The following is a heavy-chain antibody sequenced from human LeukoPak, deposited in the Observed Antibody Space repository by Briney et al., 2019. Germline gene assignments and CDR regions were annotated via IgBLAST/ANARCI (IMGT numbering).Heavy chain of an antibody. CDR1: GYSISTSYY. CDR2: INYSGST. V-gene: IGHV4-38-2*02. CDR3: ARDGSSAVADY. D-gene: IGHD6-19*01. J-gene: IGHJ4*02. Sequence: PSETPSLTCTVSGYSISTSYYWGWIRPPPGKGLEWIGSINYSGSTYHNPSLKSRVTMSVDTSNNQFSLKLSSVTAADTAVYYCARDGSSAVADYWGQGTLVTVSS.